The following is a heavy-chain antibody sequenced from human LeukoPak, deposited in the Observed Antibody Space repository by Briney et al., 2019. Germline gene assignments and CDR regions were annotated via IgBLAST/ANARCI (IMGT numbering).Heavy chain of an antibody. D-gene: IGHD6-19*01. Sequence: PSETLSLTCTVSGGSISSSSYYWGWIRQPPGKGLEWIGSIYYSGSTYYNPSLKSRVTISVDTSKNQFSLKLSSVTAADTAVYYCARDGRQWLVPKFDYWGQGTLVTVSS. CDR1: GGSISSSSYY. V-gene: IGHV4-39*07. J-gene: IGHJ4*02. CDR3: ARDGRQWLVPKFDY. CDR2: IYYSGST.